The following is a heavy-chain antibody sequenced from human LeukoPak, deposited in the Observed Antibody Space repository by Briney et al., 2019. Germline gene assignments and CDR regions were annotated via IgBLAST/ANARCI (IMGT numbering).Heavy chain of an antibody. CDR1: GGSISSSSYY. D-gene: IGHD6-19*01. J-gene: IGHJ5*02. CDR2: IYYGGST. V-gene: IGHV4-39*02. Sequence: NPSETLSLTCTVSGGSISSSSYYWGWIRQPPGKGLEWIGSIYYGGSTYYNPSLKSRVTISVDTSKNQFSLKLSSVTAADTAVYYCARDRPSGWKDNWFDPWGQGTLVTVSS. CDR3: ARDRPSGWKDNWFDP.